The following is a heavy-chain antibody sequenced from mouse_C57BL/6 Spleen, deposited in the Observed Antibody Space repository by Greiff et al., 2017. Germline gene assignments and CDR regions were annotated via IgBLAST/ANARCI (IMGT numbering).Heavy chain of an antibody. CDR2: IYPGDGDT. Sequence: VQLQQSGPELVKPGASVKISCKASGYAFSSSWMNWVKQRPGKGLEWIGRIYPGDGDTNYNGKFKGKATLTVDKSSSTAYMQLSSLTSEDSAVYYCARGGYYAMDYWGQGTSVTVSS. CDR1: GYAFSSSW. D-gene: IGHD1-1*02. CDR3: ARGGYYAMDY. V-gene: IGHV1-82*01. J-gene: IGHJ4*01.